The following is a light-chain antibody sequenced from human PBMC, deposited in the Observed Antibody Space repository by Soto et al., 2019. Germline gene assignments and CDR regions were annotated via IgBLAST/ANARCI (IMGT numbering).Light chain of an antibody. J-gene: IGKJ2*01. V-gene: IGKV3D-15*01. CDR2: DAS. Sequence: VLTQSPATLSVSPGERATLSCRASQSITTNLAWYQQKPGQAPRLLIYDASIRATDIPARFSGSGSGTEFTLTIDSLQYEDFAVYYCQQYNNWRPIYTFGQGTRLEI. CDR1: QSITTN. CDR3: QQYNNWRPIYT.